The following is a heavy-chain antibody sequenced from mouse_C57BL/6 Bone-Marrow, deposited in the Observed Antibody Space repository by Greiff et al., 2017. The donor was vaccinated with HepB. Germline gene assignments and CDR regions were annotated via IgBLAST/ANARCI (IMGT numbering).Heavy chain of an antibody. CDR1: GYAFTNYL. D-gene: IGHD2-1*01. V-gene: IGHV1-54*01. J-gene: IGHJ3*01. CDR3: ARSEGNSAWFAY. Sequence: VQLQQSGAELVRPGTSVKVSCKASGYAFTNYLIEWVKQRPGQGLEWIGVINPGSGGTNYNEKFKGKATLTADKSSSTAYMQLSSLTSEDSAVYFCARSEGNSAWFAYWGQGTLVTVSA. CDR2: INPGSGGT.